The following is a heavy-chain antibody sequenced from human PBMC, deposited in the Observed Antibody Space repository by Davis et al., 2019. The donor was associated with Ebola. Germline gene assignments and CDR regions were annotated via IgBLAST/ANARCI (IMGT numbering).Heavy chain of an antibody. CDR2: ISYDGSNK. J-gene: IGHJ6*02. CDR3: ASNSGYYYYGMDV. CDR1: GFTFSSYA. D-gene: IGHD1-26*01. Sequence: GESLKISCAASGFTFSSYAMHWVRQAPGKGLEWVAVISYDGSNKYYADSVKGRFTISRDNSKNTLYLQMNSLRAEDTAVYYCASNSGYYYYGMDVWGQGTTVTVSS. V-gene: IGHV3-30*14.